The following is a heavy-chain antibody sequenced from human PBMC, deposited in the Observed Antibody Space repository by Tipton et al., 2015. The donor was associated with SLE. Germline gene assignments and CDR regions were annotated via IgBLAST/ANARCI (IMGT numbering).Heavy chain of an antibody. Sequence: TLSLTCTVSGGSISSYYWSWIRQPPGKGLERIGYIYYSGSTNYNPSLKSRVTLSVDTSTNQFSLKLRSVTAADTAVYYCARWAGPTVNFDYWGQGTLVTGSS. D-gene: IGHD4-11*01. J-gene: IGHJ4*02. V-gene: IGHV4-59*01. CDR2: IYYSGST. CDR1: GGSISSYY. CDR3: ARWAGPTVNFDY.